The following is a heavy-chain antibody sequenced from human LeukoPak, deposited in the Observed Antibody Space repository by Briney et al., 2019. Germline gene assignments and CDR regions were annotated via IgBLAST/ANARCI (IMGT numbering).Heavy chain of an antibody. CDR3: ARNRVDYVWGSYRSGAFDI. CDR1: GGSIRSGDYY. J-gene: IGHJ3*02. CDR2: IYYSGST. D-gene: IGHD3-16*02. Sequence: SETLSLTCTVSGGSIRSGDYYWSWIRQPPGKGLEWIGYIYYSGSTHYNPSLKSRVTISVDTSKNQFSLKLSSVTAADTAVYYCARNRVDYVWGSYRSGAFDIWGQGTMVTVSS. V-gene: IGHV4-30-4*01.